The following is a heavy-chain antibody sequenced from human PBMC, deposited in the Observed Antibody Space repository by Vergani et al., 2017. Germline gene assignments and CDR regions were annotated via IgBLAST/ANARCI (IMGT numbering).Heavy chain of an antibody. CDR1: GYTFTSYY. CDR3: ARLESRVSRYYYYMDV. J-gene: IGHJ6*03. Sequence: QVQLVQSGAEVKKPGASVKVSCKASGYTFTSYYMHWVRQAPGQGLEWMGIINPSGGSTSYAQKFQGRVTMTRDTSTSTVYMELSSLRADDRAVYYCARLESRVSRYYYYMDVWGKGTTVTVSS. D-gene: IGHD1-1*01. V-gene: IGHV1-46*01. CDR2: INPSGGST.